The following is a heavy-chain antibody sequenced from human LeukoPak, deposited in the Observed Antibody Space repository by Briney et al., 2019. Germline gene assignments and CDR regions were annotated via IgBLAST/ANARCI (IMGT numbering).Heavy chain of an antibody. CDR2: ITETGAGT. CDR3: ARGTAAAANRNWFDS. Sequence: GGSLRLSCAASGFMFSRYAMIWVRQTPGEGLEWVSAITETGAGTYYADSVKGRFTMSRDNSRNTVYLQMDSLRAEDTAVYFCARGTAAAANRNWFDSWGQGTLVTVSS. V-gene: IGHV3-23*01. CDR1: GFMFSRYA. J-gene: IGHJ5*01. D-gene: IGHD6-13*01.